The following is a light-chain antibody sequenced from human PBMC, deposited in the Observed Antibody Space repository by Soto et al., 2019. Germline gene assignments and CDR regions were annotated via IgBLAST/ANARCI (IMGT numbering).Light chain of an antibody. J-gene: IGLJ1*01. CDR1: SSDVGGYND. CDR3: STYAGRSNG. V-gene: IGLV2-8*01. Sequence: QSALTQPPSASGSPGQSVAISCTGTSSDVGGYNDVSWYQQHPGKAPILMFYKVHKRPSSLPDRFSCSQSGNTSSLTVSALQAEDEGDYYCSTYAGRSNGLGTGA. CDR2: KVH.